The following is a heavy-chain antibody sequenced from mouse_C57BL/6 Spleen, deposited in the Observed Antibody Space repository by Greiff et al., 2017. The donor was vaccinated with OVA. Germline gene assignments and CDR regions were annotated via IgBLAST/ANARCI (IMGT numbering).Heavy chain of an antibody. CDR1: GYPFTSYW. V-gene: IGHV1-52*01. CDR3: ARWDSSGYPLMDY. D-gene: IGHD3-2*02. J-gene: IGHJ4*01. Sequence: QFQLQQPVAELVRPGSSVQLSCKASGYPFTSYWLHWVQHRPFQGLAWIGNIDPSDSETHYNQKFKDKATLTVDKSSSTAYMQLSSLTSEDSAVYYCARWDSSGYPLMDYWGQGTSVTVSS. CDR2: IDPSDSET.